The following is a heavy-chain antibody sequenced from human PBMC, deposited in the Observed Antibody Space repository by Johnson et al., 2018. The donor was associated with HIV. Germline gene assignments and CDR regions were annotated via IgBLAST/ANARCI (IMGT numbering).Heavy chain of an antibody. D-gene: IGHD2-21*01. V-gene: IGHV3-11*06. CDR2: ISGGSAGT. CDR1: GFTFSDYY. CDR3: ARAGVVFSTASHDAFDI. J-gene: IGHJ3*02. Sequence: QVQLVESGGGLVKPGGSLRLSCVGSGFTFSDYYMSWVRQAPGKGLEWIAYISGGSAGTFYADSVKGRFTISRDNSKNTLYLQMNSLRAEDTAVYYCARAGVVFSTASHDAFDIWGQGTMVTVSS.